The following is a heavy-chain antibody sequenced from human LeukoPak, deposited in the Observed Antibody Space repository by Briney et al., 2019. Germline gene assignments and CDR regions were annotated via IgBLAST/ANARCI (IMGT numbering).Heavy chain of an antibody. CDR1: GGSFSGYY. CDR2: INHSGST. D-gene: IGHD2-15*01. J-gene: IGHJ5*02. CDR3: ARGGRVVVVAASYNWFDP. V-gene: IGHV4-34*01. Sequence: KPSETLSLTCAVYGGSFSGYYWSWIRQPPGKGLEWIGEINHSGSTNYNPSLRSRVTISIDKSKNQFSLNLSSVTAADTAVYYCARGGRVVVVAASYNWFDPWGQGTLVTVSS.